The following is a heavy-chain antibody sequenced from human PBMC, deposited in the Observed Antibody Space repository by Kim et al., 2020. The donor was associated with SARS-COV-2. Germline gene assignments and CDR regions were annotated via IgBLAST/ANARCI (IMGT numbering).Heavy chain of an antibody. CDR3: ARDPGSYGDVNWFDP. J-gene: IGHJ5*02. CDR2: IYYSGST. D-gene: IGHD4-17*01. CDR1: GGSISSYY. Sequence: SETLSLTCTVSGGSISSYYWSWIRQPPGKGLEWIGYIYYSGSTNYNPSLKSRVTISVDTSKNQFSLKLSSVTAADTAVYYCARDPGSYGDVNWFDPWGQGTLVTVSS. V-gene: IGHV4-59*01.